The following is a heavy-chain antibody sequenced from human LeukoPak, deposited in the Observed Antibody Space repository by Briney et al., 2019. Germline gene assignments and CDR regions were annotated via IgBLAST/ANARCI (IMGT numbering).Heavy chain of an antibody. V-gene: IGHV1-46*01. CDR2: INSSGGST. CDR1: GYTFTSYY. Sequence: ASVKVSCKASGYTFTSYYMHWVRQAPGQGLEWMGIINSSGGSTSYAQKFQGRVTMTRDTSTSTVYMELSSLRSEDTAVYYCARDNSSGWFDYWGQGTLVTVSS. CDR3: ARDNSSGWFDY. D-gene: IGHD6-19*01. J-gene: IGHJ4*02.